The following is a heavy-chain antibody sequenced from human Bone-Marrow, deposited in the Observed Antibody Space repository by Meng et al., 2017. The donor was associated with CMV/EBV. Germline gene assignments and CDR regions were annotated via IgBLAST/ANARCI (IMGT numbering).Heavy chain of an antibody. CDR2: INPNSGDT. Sequence: CKDSGHTFIGYCVRCARPAPGPGLEWMGWINPNSGDTNYAQKFQGSVTMTRDTSISTAYMELSRLRSDDTAVYYCARDHPDCSSTNCYTWGLGTLVTVSS. J-gene: IGHJ5*02. CDR1: GHTFIGYC. V-gene: IGHV1-2*02. CDR3: ARDHPDCSSTNCYT. D-gene: IGHD2-2*01.